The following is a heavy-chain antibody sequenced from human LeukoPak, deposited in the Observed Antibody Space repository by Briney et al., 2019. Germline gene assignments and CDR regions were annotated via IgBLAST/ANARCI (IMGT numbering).Heavy chain of an antibody. D-gene: IGHD3-22*01. CDR2: ISGSGGST. J-gene: IGHJ4*02. Sequence: GGSLRLSCAASGFTFSSYAMSWVRQAPGKGLEWVSAISGSGGSTYYADSVKGRFTIPRDNSKNTLYLQMNSLRAEDTAVYYCAKASYYYDSASRDYWGQGTLVTVSS. V-gene: IGHV3-23*01. CDR3: AKASYYYDSASRDY. CDR1: GFTFSSYA.